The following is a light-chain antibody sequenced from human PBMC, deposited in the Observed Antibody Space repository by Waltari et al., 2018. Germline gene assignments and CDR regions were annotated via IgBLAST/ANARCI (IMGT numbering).Light chain of an antibody. Sequence: EIVLTQSPGTLSLSPGERATLSCRASQSISISYLAWYQQKPGQSPRHLIYGASSRATGIPDRFSGRVSGTDFTLTISRLEPEDFAVYYCQQYGASRLTFGGGTKVEIK. CDR3: QQYGASRLT. CDR2: GAS. J-gene: IGKJ4*01. V-gene: IGKV3-20*01. CDR1: QSISISY.